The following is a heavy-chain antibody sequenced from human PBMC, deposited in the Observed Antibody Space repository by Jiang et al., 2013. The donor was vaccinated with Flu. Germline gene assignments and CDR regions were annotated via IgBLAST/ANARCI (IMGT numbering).Heavy chain of an antibody. CDR1: GFTFSSYG. CDR3: ARDISGGSRKSYYYYGMDV. V-gene: IGHV3-30*06. Sequence: ESGGGVVQPGRSLRLSCAASGFTFSSYGMHWVRQAPGKGLEWVAVISYDGSNKYYADSVKGRFTISRDNSKNTLYLQMNSLRAEDTAVYYCARDISGGSRKSYYYYGMDVWGQGTTVTVSS. D-gene: IGHD2-15*01. CDR2: ISYDGSNK. J-gene: IGHJ6*02.